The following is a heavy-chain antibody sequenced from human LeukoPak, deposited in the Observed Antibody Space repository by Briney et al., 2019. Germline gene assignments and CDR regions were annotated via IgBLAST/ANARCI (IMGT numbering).Heavy chain of an antibody. Sequence: SETLSLTCVVSGASVSSSHWNWIRQLPGKRLEWIGCLSYTGKTDYNPSLTSRVTISLDTSKNQVSLKLRSVTAADTAVYYCSEGYFEPFAHWGQGILVTVSS. D-gene: IGHD2/OR15-2a*01. J-gene: IGHJ4*02. CDR1: GASVSSSH. V-gene: IGHV4-59*02. CDR3: SEGYFEPFAH. CDR2: LSYTGKT.